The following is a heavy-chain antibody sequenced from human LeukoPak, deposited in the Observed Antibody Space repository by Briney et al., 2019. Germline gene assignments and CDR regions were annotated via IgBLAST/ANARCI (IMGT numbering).Heavy chain of an antibody. D-gene: IGHD3-22*01. CDR1: GFTFSTYA. CDR3: ARVMGDYYASGAPRAFDI. V-gene: IGHV3-30*03. Sequence: PGGSLRLSCAASGFTFSTYAMHWVRQAPGKGLEWMALISFDGSNKYYADSVKGRFTISRDNAKNSLYLQMNSLRDEDTAVYYCARVMGDYYASGAPRAFDIWGQGTMVTVSS. CDR2: ISFDGSNK. J-gene: IGHJ3*02.